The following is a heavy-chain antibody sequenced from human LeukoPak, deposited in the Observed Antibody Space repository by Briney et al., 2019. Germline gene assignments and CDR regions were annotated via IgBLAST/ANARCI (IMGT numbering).Heavy chain of an antibody. CDR1: GFTFSSYG. J-gene: IGHJ3*02. CDR2: IWYDGSNK. D-gene: IGHD5-24*01. CDR3: ARDALPAGRDGYNFDI. Sequence: GGSLRLSCAASGFTFSSYGMHWVRQAPGKGLEWVAVIWYDGSNKYYADSVKGRFTISRDNSKNTLYLQMNSLRAEDTAVYYCARDALPAGRDGYNFDIWGQGTMVTVSS. V-gene: IGHV3-33*01.